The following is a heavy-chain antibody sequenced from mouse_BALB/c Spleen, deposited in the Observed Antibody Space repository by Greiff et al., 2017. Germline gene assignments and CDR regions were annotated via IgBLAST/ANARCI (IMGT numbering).Heavy chain of an antibody. V-gene: IGHV1S135*01. CDR2: IDPYNGGT. D-gene: IGHD2-14*01. CDR1: GYAFTSYN. CDR3: ARVYYRYDEEGAMDD. Sequence: VQLQQSGPELVKPGASVTVSCKASGYAFTSYNMYWVKQSHGKSLEWIGYIDPYNGGTSYNQKFKGKATLTVDKSSSTAYMHLNSLTSEDSAVYYCARVYYRYDEEGAMDDWGQGTSVTVSS. J-gene: IGHJ4*01.